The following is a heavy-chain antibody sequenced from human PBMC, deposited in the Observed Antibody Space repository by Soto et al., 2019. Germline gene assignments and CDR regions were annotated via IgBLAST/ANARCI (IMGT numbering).Heavy chain of an antibody. J-gene: IGHJ4*02. CDR1: GFTFSNYA. CDR3: AKEDVGGYYYSGL. V-gene: IGHV3-23*01. Sequence: EVPLLESGGGLVQPGGSLRLSCAASGFTFSNYAMSWVRQAPGKGLEWVSSISGSGGSTHYADSVKGRFTISRDNSKNNLYLQMNSLRAEDTAVYYCAKEDVGGYYYSGLWGQGTLVTVSS. CDR2: ISGSGGST. D-gene: IGHD1-26*01.